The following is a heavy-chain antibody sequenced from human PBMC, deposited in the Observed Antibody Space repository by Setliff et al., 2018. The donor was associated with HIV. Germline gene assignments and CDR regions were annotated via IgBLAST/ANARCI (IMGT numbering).Heavy chain of an antibody. J-gene: IGHJ5*02. CDR1: GYSFTTYG. Sequence: GASVKVSCKAFGYSFTTYGISWVRQAPRQGLEWMGWISPYNDDTNYAQKFQGRVTMTKDTSTSTAYMEVRSLRSDDTAVYYCARWAAGGTGWFDPWGQGTLVTVSS. CDR2: ISPYNDDT. D-gene: IGHD6-13*01. V-gene: IGHV1-18*01. CDR3: ARWAAGGTGWFDP.